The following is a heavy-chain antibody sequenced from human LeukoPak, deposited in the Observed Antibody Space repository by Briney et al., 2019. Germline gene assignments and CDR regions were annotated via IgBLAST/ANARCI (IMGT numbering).Heavy chain of an antibody. CDR2: INPNSGGT. V-gene: IGHV1-2*06. CDR3: ARYYYDSSGSNIDY. CDR1: GYTFTGYY. J-gene: IGHJ4*02. D-gene: IGHD3-22*01. Sequence: ASVKVSCNASGYTFTGYYMHLVRQAHGQGLEWMGRINPNSGGTNYAQKFQGRVTMTRDTSISTAYMELSRLRSDDTAVYYCARYYYDSSGSNIDYWGQGTLVTVSS.